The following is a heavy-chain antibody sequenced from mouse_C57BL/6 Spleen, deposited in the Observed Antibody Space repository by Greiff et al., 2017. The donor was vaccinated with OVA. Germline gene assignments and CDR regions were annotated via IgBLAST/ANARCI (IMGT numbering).Heavy chain of an antibody. V-gene: IGHV1-59*01. CDR2: IDPSDSYT. CDR3: AKTCYGSSDDWYSDD. J-gene: IGHJ1*03. CDR1: GYTFTSYW. D-gene: IGHD1-1*01. Sequence: VKLQQPGAELVRPGTSVKLSCKASGYTFTSYWMNWVKQRPGQGLEWIGVIDPSDSYTNYNQKFKGKATLTVDTSSSTAYMQLSSLTSEDSAVSNEAKTCYGSSDDWYSDDWGTGTTVT.